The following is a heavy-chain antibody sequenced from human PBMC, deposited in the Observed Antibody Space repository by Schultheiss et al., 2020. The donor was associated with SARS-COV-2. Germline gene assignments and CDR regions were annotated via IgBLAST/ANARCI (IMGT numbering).Heavy chain of an antibody. D-gene: IGHD6-19*01. Sequence: SGPTLVKPTQTLTLTCTFSGFSLSTSGVGVGWIRQPPGKGLEWIGYIYYSGSTNYNPSLKSRVTISVDTSKNQFSLKLSSVTAADTAVYYCAREKGRVAVAAQRYFDLWGRGTLVTVSS. CDR3: AREKGRVAVAAQRYFDL. CDR1: GFSLSTSGVG. J-gene: IGHJ2*01. CDR2: IYYSGST. V-gene: IGHV4-61*08.